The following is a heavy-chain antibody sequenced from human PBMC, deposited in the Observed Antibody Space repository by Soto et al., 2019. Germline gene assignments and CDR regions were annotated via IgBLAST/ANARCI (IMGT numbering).Heavy chain of an antibody. V-gene: IGHV4-59*01. J-gene: IGHJ4*02. CDR2: IYYSGST. CDR3: ARDACSGGSCYSSY. CDR1: GGSISSYY. Sequence: SETLSLTCTVSGGSISSYYWSWIRQPPGKGLEWIGYIYYSGSTNYNPSLKSRVTISVDTSKNQFSLKLSSVTAADTAVYYCARDACSGGSCYSSYWGQGTLVTVS. D-gene: IGHD2-15*01.